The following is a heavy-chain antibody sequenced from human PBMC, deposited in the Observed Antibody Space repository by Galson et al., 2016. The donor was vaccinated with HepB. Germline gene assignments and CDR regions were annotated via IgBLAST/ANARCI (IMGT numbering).Heavy chain of an antibody. J-gene: IGHJ6*02. CDR1: GGTFSSSA. Sequence: SVKVSCKASGGTFSSSAISWVRQAPGRGLEWMGGIIPIFAITNYAQKFQGRVTITADESTSTAYMELSSLRSEDTAVYYCAREKSFYDTSGYSPSYYYYGLDVWGQGTTVTVSS. CDR2: IIPIFAIT. D-gene: IGHD3-22*01. V-gene: IGHV1-69*13. CDR3: AREKSFYDTSGYSPSYYYYGLDV.